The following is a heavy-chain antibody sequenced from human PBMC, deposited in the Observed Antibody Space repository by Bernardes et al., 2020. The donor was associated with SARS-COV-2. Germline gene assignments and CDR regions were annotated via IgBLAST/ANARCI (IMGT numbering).Heavy chain of an antibody. CDR2: IKPDESEK. V-gene: IGHV3-7*04. CDR3: ARLFYYGSGPMVDAFDV. CDR1: GFTFSRYW. Sequence: GGSLRLSCAGSGFTFSRYWMSWVRQTPEKGLEWVANIKPDESEKHYLDSVRGRFTASRDNAKNSLFLQMSGLRAEDTAVYHCARLFYYGSGPMVDAFDVWGQGTMVTVSS. D-gene: IGHD3-10*01. J-gene: IGHJ3*01.